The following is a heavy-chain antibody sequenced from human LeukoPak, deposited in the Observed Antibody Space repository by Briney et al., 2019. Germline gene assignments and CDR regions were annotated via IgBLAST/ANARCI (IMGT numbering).Heavy chain of an antibody. V-gene: IGHV4-59*01. Sequence: SETLSLTCTVSGASLSRYYWTWIRQPPGKGLEWIGYIHYSGSTNYNPSLKSRVTISVDTSKNQFSLKLSSVTAADTAVYYCARVLGYYYYMDVWGKGTTVTVSS. J-gene: IGHJ6*03. CDR1: GASLSRYY. D-gene: IGHD2-8*02. CDR3: ARVLGYYYYMDV. CDR2: IHYSGST.